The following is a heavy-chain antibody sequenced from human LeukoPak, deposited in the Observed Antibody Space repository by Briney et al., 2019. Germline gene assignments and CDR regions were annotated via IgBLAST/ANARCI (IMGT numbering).Heavy chain of an antibody. CDR3: ARENFQY. V-gene: IGHV3-7*04. CDR1: GFTFSTYW. Sequence: GGSLRLSCVVSGFTFSTYWMNWVRQAPGKGLEWVANIKPDGSDQYYVDSVKGRFTISRDNAKNSLYLQMNSLRAEDTAVHYCARENFQYWAQGTLVTVSS. J-gene: IGHJ4*02. CDR2: IKPDGSDQ.